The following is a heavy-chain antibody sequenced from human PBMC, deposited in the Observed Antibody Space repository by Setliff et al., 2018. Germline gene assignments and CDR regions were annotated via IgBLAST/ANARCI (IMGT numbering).Heavy chain of an antibody. CDR3: ARGVDYCMDV. CDR1: GFAFNTYS. J-gene: IGHJ6*03. V-gene: IGHV3-48*04. Sequence: PGGSLRLSCAASGFAFNTYSINWVRQAPGKGLEWIAHITSGGSSVSYVDSVKGRFTISRDNAKNSLYLQMNSLRAEDTAVYYCARGVDYCMDVWGKGTTVTVSS. CDR2: ITSGGSSV. D-gene: IGHD2-15*01.